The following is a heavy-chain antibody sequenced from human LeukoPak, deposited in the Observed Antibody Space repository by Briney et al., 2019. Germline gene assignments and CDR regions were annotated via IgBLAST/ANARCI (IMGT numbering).Heavy chain of an antibody. J-gene: IGHJ4*02. V-gene: IGHV3-74*01. CDR2: SNSDGSST. D-gene: IGHD3-22*01. CDR1: GFTFSRYW. CDR3: ARDGETYYYDRSFDY. Sequence: GGSLRLSCVASGFTFSRYWMHWVRQAPGKGLVWVSRSNSDGSSTNYADSVKGRFTISRDNAKNSLYLQMSSLRAEDTAVYYCARDGETYYYDRSFDYWGQGTLVTVSS.